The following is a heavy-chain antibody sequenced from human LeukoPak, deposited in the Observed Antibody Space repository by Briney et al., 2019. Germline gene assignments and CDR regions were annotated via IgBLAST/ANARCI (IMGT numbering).Heavy chain of an antibody. J-gene: IGHJ4*02. V-gene: IGHV3-30*18. D-gene: IGHD6-13*01. Sequence: GGSLRLSCVASGFTFSSYGMHWVHQAPGKGLEAVALISFDGGDKYYADSVQGRFTISRDNSKNTLYLQMNSLRAEDSAIYYCAKDVTAAAYFDCWGQGTLVTVSS. CDR3: AKDVTAAAYFDC. CDR1: GFTFSSYG. CDR2: ISFDGGDK.